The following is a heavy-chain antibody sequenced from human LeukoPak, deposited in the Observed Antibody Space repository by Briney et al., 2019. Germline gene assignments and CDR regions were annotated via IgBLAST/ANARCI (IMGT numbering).Heavy chain of an antibody. CDR2: INPNSGGT. D-gene: IGHD3-10*01. CDR3: ATMYDTNSYYLRDFDY. Sequence: ASVKVSCKASGYTFTGYYMHWVRQAPGQGLEWMGWINPNSGGTNYAQKLQGRVTMTTDTSTSTAYMELRSLRSDDTAVYYCATMYDTNSYYLRDFDYWGQGTLVTVSS. CDR1: GYTFTGYY. V-gene: IGHV1-2*02. J-gene: IGHJ4*02.